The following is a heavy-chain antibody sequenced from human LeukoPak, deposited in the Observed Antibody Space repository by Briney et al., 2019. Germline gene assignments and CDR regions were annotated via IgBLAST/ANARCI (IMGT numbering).Heavy chain of an antibody. CDR1: GYTFTGYY. D-gene: IGHD3-3*01. V-gene: IGHV1-2*06. J-gene: IGHJ6*02. Sequence: ASVKVSCKASGYTFTGYYMHWVRQAPGQGLEWMGRINPNSGGTNYAQKFQGRVTMTRDTSISTAYMELSRLRSDGTAVYYCARGGTIFGVVYYGMDVWGQGTTVTVSS. CDR3: ARGGTIFGVVYYGMDV. CDR2: INPNSGGT.